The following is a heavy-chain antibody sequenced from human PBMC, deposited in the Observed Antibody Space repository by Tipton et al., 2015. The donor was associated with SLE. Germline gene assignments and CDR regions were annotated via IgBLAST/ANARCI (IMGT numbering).Heavy chain of an antibody. CDR3: ARASSIAARYFYYYMDV. D-gene: IGHD6-6*01. V-gene: IGHV4-31*03. J-gene: IGHJ6*03. CDR2: IYYTGTT. CDR1: GGSISTTGYY. Sequence: TLSLTCTVSGGSISTTGYYWSWIRQPAGKGLEWVGYIYYTGTTYYNPSLKSRATISVDTSKNQFSLSLNSVTAADTAVYYCARASSIAARYFYYYMDVWGKGTAVTVSS.